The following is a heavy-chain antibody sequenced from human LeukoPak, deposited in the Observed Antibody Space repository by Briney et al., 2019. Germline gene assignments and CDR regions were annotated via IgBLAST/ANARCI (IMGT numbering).Heavy chain of an antibody. CDR1: GFTFSSYR. CDR2: INNDGSST. J-gene: IGHJ4*02. Sequence: GGSLRLSCAASGFTFSSYRMHWVRQAPGKGLEWVSRINNDGSSTNYADSVKGRFTISRDNTKNTLYLQMNSLRAEDTAVYYCSGGGSIAVAGYWGQGTLVTVSS. V-gene: IGHV3-74*01. D-gene: IGHD6-19*01. CDR3: SGGGSIAVAGY.